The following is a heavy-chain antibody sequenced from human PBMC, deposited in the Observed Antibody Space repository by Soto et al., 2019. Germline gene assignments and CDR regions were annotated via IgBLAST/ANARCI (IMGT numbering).Heavy chain of an antibody. CDR2: IWYDGSNK. CDR1: GFTFSSVG. CDR3: ARDGAGGIDY. J-gene: IGHJ4*02. V-gene: IGHV3-33*01. D-gene: IGHD3-16*01. Sequence: GGSMRLSCAASGFTFSSVGIHWVRQATGKGLEWVAVIWYDGSNKYYADSVKGRFTISRDNSKNTLYLQMNSLRAEDTAVYYCARDGAGGIDYWGQGTLVTVSS.